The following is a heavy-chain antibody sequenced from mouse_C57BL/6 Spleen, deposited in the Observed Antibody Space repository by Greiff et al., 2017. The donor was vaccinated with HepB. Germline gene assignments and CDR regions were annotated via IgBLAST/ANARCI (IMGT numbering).Heavy chain of an antibody. CDR1: GYTFTDYN. CDR3: ATITTGVATNY. CDR2: INPNNGGT. V-gene: IGHV1-22*01. Sequence: EVQLQQSGPELVKPGASVKMSCKASGYTFTDYNMHWVKQSHGKSLEWIGYINPNNGGTSYNQKFKGKATLTVNKSSSTAYMELRSLTSEDSAVYYCATITTGVATNYWGQGTTLTVSS. J-gene: IGHJ2*01. D-gene: IGHD1-1*01.